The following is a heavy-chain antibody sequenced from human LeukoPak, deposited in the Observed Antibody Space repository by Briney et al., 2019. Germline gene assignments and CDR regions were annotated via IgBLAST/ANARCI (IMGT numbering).Heavy chain of an antibody. CDR3: ARGGRPDY. D-gene: IGHD3-10*01. J-gene: IGHJ4*02. V-gene: IGHV3-7*01. Sequence: GGSLRLSCAASGFTFRNYVIHWVRQAPGKGLECVANIKEDGREKYYVDSVKGRFTISRDNAKNSLYLQMSSLRAEDTAVYYCARGGRPDYWGQGTLVTVSS. CDR1: GFTFRNYV. CDR2: IKEDGREK.